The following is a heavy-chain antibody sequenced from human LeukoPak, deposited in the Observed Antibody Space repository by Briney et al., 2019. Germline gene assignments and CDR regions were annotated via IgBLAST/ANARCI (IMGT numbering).Heavy chain of an antibody. J-gene: IGHJ4*02. V-gene: IGHV3-30*02. D-gene: IGHD5-12*01. Sequence: GGSLRLSCAASGFTFSSYGMHWVRQAPGKGLEWVAFIRSDGGNKYYADSVKGRFTISRDNSKNTLYLEVIRLTPEDSAVYYCAKDDAWLRFGEWSQGTLVTVSS. CDR2: IRSDGGNK. CDR1: GFTFSSYG. CDR3: AKDDAWLRFGE.